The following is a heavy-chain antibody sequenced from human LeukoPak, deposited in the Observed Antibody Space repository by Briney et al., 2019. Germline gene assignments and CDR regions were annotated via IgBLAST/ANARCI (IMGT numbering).Heavy chain of an antibody. CDR2: IYYSGST. CDR1: GGSISSYY. Sequence: SETLSLTCTVSGGSISSYYWSWIRQPPGKGLEWIGYIYYSGSTNYNPSLKSRVTISVDTSKNQFSLKLSSVTAADTAVYYCASFPYGPGREHWGQGTLVTVSS. J-gene: IGHJ4*02. D-gene: IGHD3-10*01. CDR3: ASFPYGPGREH. V-gene: IGHV4-59*08.